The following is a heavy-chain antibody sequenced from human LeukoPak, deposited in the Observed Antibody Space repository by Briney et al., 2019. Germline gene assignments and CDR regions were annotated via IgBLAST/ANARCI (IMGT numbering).Heavy chain of an antibody. D-gene: IGHD2-2*01. CDR2: IIPIFGTA. J-gene: IGHJ4*02. V-gene: IGHV1-69*01. CDR3: ASDVHSTADPYDY. Sequence: SVKVSCKASGGTFSSYAISWVRQAPGQGLEWMGGIIPIFGTANYAQKFQGRVTITADESTSTAYMELSSLRSEDTAVYYCASDVHSTADPYDYGGQGTLVTVSS. CDR1: GGTFSSYA.